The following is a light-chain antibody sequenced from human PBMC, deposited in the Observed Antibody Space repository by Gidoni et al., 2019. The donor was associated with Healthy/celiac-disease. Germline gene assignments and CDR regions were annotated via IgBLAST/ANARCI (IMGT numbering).Light chain of an antibody. V-gene: IGKV1-39*01. CDR2: AAS. CDR1: QSISSY. J-gene: IGKJ1*01. CDR3: QQSYSTPRT. Sequence: IQMNQSPSSLSASVGDRVTITCRASQSISSYLNWYQQKPGKAPKLLIYAASSLPSGVPSRFSGSGSGTDFTLTISSLQPEYCATYYCQQSYSTPRTFGQGTKVEIK.